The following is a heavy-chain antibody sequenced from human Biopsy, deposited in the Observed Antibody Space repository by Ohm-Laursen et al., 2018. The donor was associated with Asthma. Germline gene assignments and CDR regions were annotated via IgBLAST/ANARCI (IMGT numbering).Heavy chain of an antibody. CDR3: AREGNYWSGYVTGDH. V-gene: IGHV3-11*04. J-gene: IGHJ5*02. CDR1: GFSFSDYA. CDR2: ISRANPWTDSTI. D-gene: IGHD3-3*01. Sequence: SLRLSCAASGFSFSDYAMSWVRQAPGKGLEWVAYISRANPWTDSTIYYADSVKGRFTISRDNAKDLLNLQMNSLRAEDTVVYFCAREGNYWSGYVTGDHWGQGSLVTVSS.